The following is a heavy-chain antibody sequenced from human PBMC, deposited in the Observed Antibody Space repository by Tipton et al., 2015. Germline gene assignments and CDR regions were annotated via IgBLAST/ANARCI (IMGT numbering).Heavy chain of an antibody. J-gene: IGHJ6*02. V-gene: IGHV1-69*01. CDR2: IIPMFGTG. Sequence: QSGAEVKKPGSSVKVSCKASGDSFSNYAFSWVRQAPGLGLEWMGGIIPMFGTGNYAQKFHDRVSITADESTRTVYMELSSLRSEDTALYYCAALKCTSTRCLNYFYYYGMDVWGQGTTVTVSS. CDR1: GDSFSNYA. D-gene: IGHD2-2*01. CDR3: AALKCTSTRCLNYFYYYGMDV.